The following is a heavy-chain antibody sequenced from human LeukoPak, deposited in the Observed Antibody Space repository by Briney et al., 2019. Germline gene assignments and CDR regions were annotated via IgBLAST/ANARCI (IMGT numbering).Heavy chain of an antibody. CDR1: GFTFSSYA. CDR3: AKAVVVRGYFGY. V-gene: IGHV3-23*01. D-gene: IGHD3-10*01. J-gene: IGHJ4*02. Sequence: GGSLRLSCAASGFTFSSYAMHWVRQAPGKGLEWVSAISGSGGSTYYADSVKGRFTISRDNPKNTLYLQMNSLRAEDTAVYYCAKAVVVRGYFGYWGQGTLVTVSS. CDR2: ISGSGGST.